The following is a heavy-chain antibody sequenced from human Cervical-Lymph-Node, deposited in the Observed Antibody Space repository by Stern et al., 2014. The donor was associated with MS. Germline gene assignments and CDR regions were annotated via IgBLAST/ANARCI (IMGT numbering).Heavy chain of an antibody. CDR2: ISYSSSYP. V-gene: IGHV3-30*18. CDR3: VKRLIPEVRGVRLGDY. Sequence: EKVVEYGGGVVKHGRERRLNGKGGGVTRRREGKEWGGQGRGKGLEWVSVISYSSSYPYYASSLNVLFTISRANSKPTLYLEMRSLRPEYPAVYYCVKRLIPEVRGVRLGDYWGPGTLVIVSS. D-gene: IGHD3-10*01. J-gene: IGHJ4*02. CDR1: GVTRRREG.